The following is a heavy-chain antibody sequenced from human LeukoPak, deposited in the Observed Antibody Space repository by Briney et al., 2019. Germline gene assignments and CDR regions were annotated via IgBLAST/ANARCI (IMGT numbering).Heavy chain of an antibody. CDR3: AKGRGYCTGGSCYSDY. CDR2: IGNDGSNK. D-gene: IGHD2-15*01. CDR1: GFTFSTFG. Sequence: GGSLRLSCAASGFTFSTFGMHWVRQAPGKGLEWLAFIGNDGSNKYYVDSVKGRFTISRDNSKNTLYLQMNSLRVEDTAIYYCAKGRGYCTGGSCYSDYWGQGTLVTVSS. J-gene: IGHJ4*02. V-gene: IGHV3-30*02.